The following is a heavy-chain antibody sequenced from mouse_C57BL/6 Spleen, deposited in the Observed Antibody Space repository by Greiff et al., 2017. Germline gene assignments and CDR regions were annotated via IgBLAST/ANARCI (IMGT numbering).Heavy chain of an antibody. J-gene: IGHJ2*01. V-gene: IGHV5-4*01. CDR1: GFTFSSYA. CDR3: ARDEGTGNFDY. CDR2: ISDGGSYT. D-gene: IGHD4-1*01. Sequence: DVMLVESGGGLVKPGGSLKLSCAASGFTFSSYAMSWVRQTPEKRLEWVATISDGGSYTYYPDNVKGRFTISRDNAKNNLYLQMSHLKSEDTAMYYCARDEGTGNFDYWGQGTTLTVSS.